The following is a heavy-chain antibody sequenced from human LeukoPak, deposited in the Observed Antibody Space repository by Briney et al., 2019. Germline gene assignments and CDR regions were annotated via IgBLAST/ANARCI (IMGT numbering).Heavy chain of an antibody. CDR3: ARATVKRVDY. CDR1: GGSISSGSYY. J-gene: IGHJ4*02. V-gene: IGHV4-61*02. CDR2: IYTSGST. Sequence: SETLSLTCTVSGGSISSGSYYWSWIRQPAGKGLEWIGRIYTSGSTNYNPSLKSRVTISVDTSKNQFSLKLSSVTAADTAVYYCARATVKRVDYWGQGTLVTVSS. D-gene: IGHD4-11*01.